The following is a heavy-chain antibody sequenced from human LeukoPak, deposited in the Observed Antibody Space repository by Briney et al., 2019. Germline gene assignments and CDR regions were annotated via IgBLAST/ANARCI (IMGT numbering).Heavy chain of an antibody. Sequence: PGGSLRLSCAASGFTFSSYAMSWVRQAPGKGLEWVSAISGSGGGTYYADSVKGRFTISRDNSKNTLYLQMNSLRAEDTAVYYCAKAGVTGIVGATTLGYWGQGILVTVSS. D-gene: IGHD1-26*01. V-gene: IGHV3-23*01. CDR3: AKAGVTGIVGATTLGY. CDR2: ISGSGGGT. J-gene: IGHJ4*02. CDR1: GFTFSSYA.